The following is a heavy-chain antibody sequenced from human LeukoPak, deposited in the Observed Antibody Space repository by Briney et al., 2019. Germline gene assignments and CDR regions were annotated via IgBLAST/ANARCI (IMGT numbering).Heavy chain of an antibody. CDR3: ARSDGYGLVGI. V-gene: IGHV4-39*07. J-gene: IGHJ3*02. CDR2: IHYSGST. D-gene: IGHD5-18*01. Sequence: SETLSLTCTVSGGSISSSSYYWGWIRQPPGKGLEWIGSIHYSGSTSYNPSLKSRVTISVDTSKNQFSLKLRSVTAADTAVYYCARSDGYGLVGIWGQGTMVTVSS. CDR1: GGSISSSSYY.